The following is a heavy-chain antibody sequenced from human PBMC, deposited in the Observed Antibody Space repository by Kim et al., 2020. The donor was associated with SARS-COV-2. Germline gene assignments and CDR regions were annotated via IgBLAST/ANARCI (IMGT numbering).Heavy chain of an antibody. CDR3: ARRRTRKTQYYYDSSGYYHFDY. J-gene: IGHJ4*02. CDR1: GYTFTSYD. D-gene: IGHD3-22*01. CDR2: MNPNSGNT. Sequence: ASVKVSCKASGYTFTSYDINWVRQATGQGLEWMGWMNPNSGNTGYAQKFQGRVTMTRNTSISTAYMELSSLRSEDTAVYYCARRRTRKTQYYYDSSGYYHFDYWGQGTLVTVSS. V-gene: IGHV1-8*01.